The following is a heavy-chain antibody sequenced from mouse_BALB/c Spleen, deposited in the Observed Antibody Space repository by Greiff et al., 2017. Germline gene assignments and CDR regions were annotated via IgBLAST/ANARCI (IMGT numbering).Heavy chain of an antibody. V-gene: IGHV1-54*01. Sequence: QVHVKQSGAELVRPGTSVKVSCKASGYAFTNYLIEWVKQRPGQGLEWIGVINPGSGGTNYNEKFKGKATLTADKSSSTAYMQLSSLTSDDSAVYFCAYGSSSYYAMDYWGQGTSVTVSS. CDR3: AYGSSSYYAMDY. J-gene: IGHJ4*01. CDR2: INPGSGGT. CDR1: GYAFTNYL. D-gene: IGHD1-1*01.